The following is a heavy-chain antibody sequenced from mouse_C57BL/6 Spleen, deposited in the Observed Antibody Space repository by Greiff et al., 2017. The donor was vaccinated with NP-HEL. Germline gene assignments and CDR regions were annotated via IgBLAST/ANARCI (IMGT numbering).Heavy chain of an antibody. D-gene: IGHD2-4*01. J-gene: IGHJ3*01. CDR3: ARESYDYDWFAY. CDR2: IYPGDGDT. CDR1: GYAFSSSW. Sequence: QVQLKESGPELVKPGASVKISCKASGYAFSSSWMNWVKQRPGKGLEWIGRIYPGDGDTNYNGKFKGKATLTADKSSSTAYMQLSSLTSEDSAVYFCARESYDYDWFAYWGQGTLVTVSA. V-gene: IGHV1-82*01.